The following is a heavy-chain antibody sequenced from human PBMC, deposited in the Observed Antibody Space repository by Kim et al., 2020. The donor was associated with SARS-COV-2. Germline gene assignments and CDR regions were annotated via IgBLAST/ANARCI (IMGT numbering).Heavy chain of an antibody. J-gene: IGHJ5*02. CDR2: IIPIFGTA. V-gene: IGHV1-69*13. CDR3: ARGDMVRGVIIANWFDP. CDR1: GGTFSSYA. Sequence: SVKVSCKASGGTFSSYAISWVRQAPGQGLEWMGGIIPIFGTANYAQKFQGRVTITADESTSTAYMELSSLRSEDTAVYYCARGDMVRGVIIANWFDPWGQGTLVTVSS. D-gene: IGHD3-10*01.